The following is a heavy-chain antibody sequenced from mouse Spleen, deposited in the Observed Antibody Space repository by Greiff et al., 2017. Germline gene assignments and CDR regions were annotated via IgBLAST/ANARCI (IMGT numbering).Heavy chain of an antibody. CDR2: INPNNGGT. CDR1: GYTFTDYN. V-gene: IGHV1-18*01. D-gene: IGHD2-4*01. J-gene: IGHJ3*01. CDR3: ASPYDYDVGFAY. Sequence: VQLQQSGPELVKPGASVKIPCKASGYTFTDYNMDWVKQSHGKSLEWIGDINPNNGGTIYNQKFKGKATLTVDKSSSTAYMELRSLTSEDTAVYYCASPYDYDVGFAYWGQGTLGTVSA.